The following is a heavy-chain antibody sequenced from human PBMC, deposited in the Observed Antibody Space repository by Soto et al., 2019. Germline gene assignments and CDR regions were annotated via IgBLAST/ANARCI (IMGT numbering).Heavy chain of an antibody. D-gene: IGHD3-22*01. V-gene: IGHV5-51*01. J-gene: IGHJ5*02. CDR2: IFPSDSDT. CDR1: GYKFTSYW. CDR3: ARKDKSGYFNWFDP. Sequence: PGESLKISCRTSGYKFTSYWIAWVRQMPGKGLEWMGIIFPSDSDTRYSPSFQGQVTISADRSTSTVFLQWASLKASDTAVHFCARKDKSGYFNWFDPWGQGTPVTVSS.